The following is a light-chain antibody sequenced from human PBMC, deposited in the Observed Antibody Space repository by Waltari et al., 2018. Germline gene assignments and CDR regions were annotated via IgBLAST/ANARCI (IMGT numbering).Light chain of an antibody. CDR3: QQYGSSPWT. CDR2: GAS. J-gene: IGKJ1*01. Sequence: EIVLTQSPGTLSLAPGETATLPGSASQSVSSSYVAWYQQKPGQAPRVLIHGASNRATGIPDRFSGSGSGTDFTLTISRLEPEDFAVYYCQQYGSSPWTFGQGTKVEIK. CDR1: QSVSSSY. V-gene: IGKV3-20*01.